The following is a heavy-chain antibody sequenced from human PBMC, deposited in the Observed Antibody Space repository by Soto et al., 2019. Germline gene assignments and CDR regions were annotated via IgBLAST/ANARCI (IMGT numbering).Heavy chain of an antibody. Sequence: SETLSLTCTVSGGSISSYYWSWIRQPPGKGLEWIGYIYYSGSTNYNPSLKSRVTISVDTSKNQFSLKLSSVTAADTAVYYCARGLSGSGSYYHYYYYYYMDVWGKGTTVTVSS. J-gene: IGHJ6*03. CDR3: ARGLSGSGSYYHYYYYYYMDV. V-gene: IGHV4-59*01. CDR2: IYYSGST. CDR1: GGSISSYY. D-gene: IGHD3-10*01.